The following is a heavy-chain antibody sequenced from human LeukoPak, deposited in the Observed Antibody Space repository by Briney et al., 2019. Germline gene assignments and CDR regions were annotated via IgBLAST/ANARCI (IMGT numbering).Heavy chain of an antibody. D-gene: IGHD3-10*01. V-gene: IGHV3-9*01. CDR2: ITVNSGAL. CDR1: GFTFDDFA. Sequence: RGGCVSPSCTASGFTFDDFAMHWVRQVPGKGLEWVSGITVNSGALHYADSVKGRFTTSRDNAKKSLYLQISSLIPEDTALYYCGKDIVGAMLRRVIRGWGQRWLASVSS. CDR3: GKDIVGAMLRRVIRG. J-gene: IGHJ4*02.